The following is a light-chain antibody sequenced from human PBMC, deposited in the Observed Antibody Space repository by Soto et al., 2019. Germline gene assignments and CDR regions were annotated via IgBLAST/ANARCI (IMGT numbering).Light chain of an antibody. CDR2: AAS. J-gene: IGKJ2*01. Sequence: IQMTQSPSSLSASVGNRVTITCRASQNIDTYVNWYQQKPGKAPKLLIYAASSLQSGVPSRFSGSGSGTDFTLTISSLQPEDFATYFCQQSYSAPHTFGQGTKVDIK. CDR3: QQSYSAPHT. V-gene: IGKV1-39*01. CDR1: QNIDTY.